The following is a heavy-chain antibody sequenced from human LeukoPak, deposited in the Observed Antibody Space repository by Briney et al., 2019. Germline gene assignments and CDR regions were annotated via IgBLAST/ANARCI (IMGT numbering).Heavy chain of an antibody. J-gene: IGHJ4*02. CDR2: INGRGDST. D-gene: IGHD5-24*01. CDR1: GFSFSTYT. CDR3: AREGEKGDGYNHGFDY. V-gene: IGHV3-23*01. Sequence: PGGSLRLSCAASGFSFSTYTMNWVRQAPGKGLEWVSAINGRGDSTFYADSVKGQFTISRDTSKNTLNLQMNSLRAEDTAVYYCAREGEKGDGYNHGFDYWGQGTLVTVSS.